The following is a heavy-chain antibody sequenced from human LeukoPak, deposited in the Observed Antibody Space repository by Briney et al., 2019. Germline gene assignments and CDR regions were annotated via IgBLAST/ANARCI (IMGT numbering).Heavy chain of an antibody. CDR1: GFTFDDYA. D-gene: IGHD5-12*01. V-gene: IGHV3-9*01. Sequence: PGGSLRLSCAASGFTFDDYAMHWVRQAPGKGLEWVSGISWNSGSIGYADSVKGRFTISRDNAKNSLYLQMNSLRAEDTAVYYCARDPGYSGYDYGSYWGQGTLVTVSS. J-gene: IGHJ4*02. CDR3: ARDPGYSGYDYGSY. CDR2: ISWNSGSI.